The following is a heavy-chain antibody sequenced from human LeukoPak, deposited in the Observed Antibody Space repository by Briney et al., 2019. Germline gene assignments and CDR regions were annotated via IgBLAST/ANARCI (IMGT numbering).Heavy chain of an antibody. CDR1: GFTFSDYY. J-gene: IGHJ4*02. Sequence: GGSLRLSCAASGFTFSDYYMSWIRQAPGKGLEWVSYISSGGSTIYYADSVKGRFTISRDNAKNSLYLQMNSLRAEDTAAYYCARDRTYYDSSGYYPHYFDYWGQGTLVTVSS. CDR3: ARDRTYYDSSGYYPHYFDY. D-gene: IGHD3-22*01. CDR2: ISSGGSTI. V-gene: IGHV3-11*01.